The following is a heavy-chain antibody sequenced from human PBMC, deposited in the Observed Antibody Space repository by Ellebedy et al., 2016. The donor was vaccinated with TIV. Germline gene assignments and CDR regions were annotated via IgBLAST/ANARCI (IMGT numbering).Heavy chain of an antibody. CDR2: IDPSDSYT. CDR1: GYSFTSYW. V-gene: IGHV5-10-1*01. Sequence: GESLKISXKGSGYSFTSYWISWVRQMPGKGLEWMGRIDPSDSYTNYSPSFQGHVTISADKSISTAYLQWSSLKASDTAMYYCARHPRTGYSTNWFDPWGQGTLVTVSS. J-gene: IGHJ5*02. CDR3: ARHPRTGYSTNWFDP. D-gene: IGHD1-26*01.